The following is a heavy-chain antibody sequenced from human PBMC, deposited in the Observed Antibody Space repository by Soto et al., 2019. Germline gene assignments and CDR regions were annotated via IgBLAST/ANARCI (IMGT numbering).Heavy chain of an antibody. Sequence: GGTLRLSCAASGFTFSRFELHWVRQAPGKGLEWISYISSSGSTAYYASSVEGRFTISRDNANNSVYLQMDSLRAEDTALYYCTRAAWFPYLSFYWGQGALVTVSS. CDR3: TRAAWFPYLSFY. J-gene: IGHJ4*02. CDR2: ISSSGSTA. V-gene: IGHV3-48*03. D-gene: IGHD3-10*01. CDR1: GFTFSRFE.